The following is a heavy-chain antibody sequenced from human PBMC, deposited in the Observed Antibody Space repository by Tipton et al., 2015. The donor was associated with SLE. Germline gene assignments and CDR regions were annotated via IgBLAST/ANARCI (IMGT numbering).Heavy chain of an antibody. V-gene: IGHV4-59*01. CDR2: IYYSGST. CDR3: ARRGDAFDI. J-gene: IGHJ3*02. Sequence: TLSLTCTVSGGSISSYYWSWIRQPPGKGLEWIGYIYYSGSTNYNPSLKSRVTISVDTSKNQISLKLSSVTAADTAVYYCARRGDAFDIWGQGTMVTVSS. CDR1: GGSISSYY.